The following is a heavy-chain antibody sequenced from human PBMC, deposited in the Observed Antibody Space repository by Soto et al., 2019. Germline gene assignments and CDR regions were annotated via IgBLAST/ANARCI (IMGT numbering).Heavy chain of an antibody. Sequence: QVQLQQWGAGLLKPSETLSLTCTVNGGSLTGYYWSWIRQPPRKGLEWIGEVKDGGSTNYSPSLRGRVSISADTSKNHFSLRLHSVTAAHTAVYFCARGQEGIVATHWDQGALVTVSS. CDR3: ARGQEGIVATH. J-gene: IGHJ4*02. CDR1: GGSLTGYY. V-gene: IGHV4-34*01. D-gene: IGHD5-12*01. CDR2: VKDGGST.